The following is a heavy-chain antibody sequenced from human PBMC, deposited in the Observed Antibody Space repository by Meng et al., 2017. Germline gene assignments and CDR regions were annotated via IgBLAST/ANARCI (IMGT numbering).Heavy chain of an antibody. V-gene: IGHV3-30*01. J-gene: IGHJ3*02. CDR3: ARDLRFFGGRAFDI. CDR2: ISYDGSNK. D-gene: IGHD4-23*01. CDR1: EFTFSDYG. Sequence: GESLKISCAASEFTFSDYGLHWVRQAPGKGLEWVAVISYDGSNKYYADSVKGRFTISRDNSKNTLYLQMNSLRAGDTALYYCARDLRFFGGRAFDIWGQGTMVTVSS.